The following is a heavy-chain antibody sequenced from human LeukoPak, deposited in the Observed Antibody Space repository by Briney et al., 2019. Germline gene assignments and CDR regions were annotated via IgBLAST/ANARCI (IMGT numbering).Heavy chain of an antibody. CDR2: IKQDGSDK. CDR3: ARGGSSGWYWVNN. CDR1: GFTFSSYW. J-gene: IGHJ5*02. D-gene: IGHD6-19*01. V-gene: IGHV3-7*03. Sequence: PGGTLRLSCAASGFTFSSYWMTWVRQAPGKGLEWVANIKQDGSDKYYVDSVKGRFTISRDNAKNSLYLQMNSLRAEDTAVYYCARGGSSGWYWVNNWGQGTLVTVSS.